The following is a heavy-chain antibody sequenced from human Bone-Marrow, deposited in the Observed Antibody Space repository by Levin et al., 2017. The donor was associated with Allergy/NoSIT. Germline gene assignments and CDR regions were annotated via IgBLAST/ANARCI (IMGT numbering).Heavy chain of an antibody. CDR3: ARQIGSCTSSSCDYYFDY. D-gene: IGHD2-2*01. CDR2: IFYSGST. V-gene: IGHV4-39*01. J-gene: IGHJ4*02. CDR1: GGSISSTSYY. Sequence: PSETLSLTCTVSGGSISSTSYYWGWIRQPPGKGLEWIGSIFYSGSTYYNPSLKSRVTISVDTSKNQFSLKLTSVTAADTAVYYCARQIGSCTSSSCDYYFDYWGQGTLVTVSS.